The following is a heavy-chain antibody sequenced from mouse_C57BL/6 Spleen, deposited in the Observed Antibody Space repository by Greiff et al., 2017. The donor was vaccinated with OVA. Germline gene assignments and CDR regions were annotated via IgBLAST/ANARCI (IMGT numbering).Heavy chain of an antibody. J-gene: IGHJ1*03. CDR1: GYAFTNYL. V-gene: IGHV1-54*01. Sequence: QVHVKQSGAELVRPGTSVKVSCKASGYAFTNYLIEWVKQRPGQGLEWIGVINPGSGGTNYNEKFKGKATLTADKSSSTAYMQLSSLTSEDSAVYFCARRPYYGSSHWYFDVWGTGTTVTVSS. CDR3: ARRPYYGSSHWYFDV. D-gene: IGHD1-1*01. CDR2: INPGSGGT.